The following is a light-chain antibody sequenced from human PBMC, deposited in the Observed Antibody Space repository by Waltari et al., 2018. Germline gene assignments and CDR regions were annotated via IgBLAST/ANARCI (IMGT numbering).Light chain of an antibody. V-gene: IGKV1-39*01. CDR2: AAS. J-gene: IGKJ1*01. Sequence: DIQMTQSPSPLSASVGDRGTLTCRASQSVSSFLNWYQQKPGKSPKLMIYAASSLQSGVPSRFSGSGSGTDFTLTISSLQPEDFATYYCQQNYSNSWTFGQGTKVEIK. CDR3: QQNYSNSWT. CDR1: QSVSSF.